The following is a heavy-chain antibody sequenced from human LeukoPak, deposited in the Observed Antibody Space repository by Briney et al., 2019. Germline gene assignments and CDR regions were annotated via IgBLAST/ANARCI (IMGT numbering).Heavy chain of an antibody. D-gene: IGHD3-3*01. V-gene: IGHV3-30*02. Sequence: PGGSLRLSCAASGFTFSSYAMHWVRQAPGEGLEWVAFIGRDRITKYYADSVKGRFTISGDSSYNTAYLQMNSLGAEDTVMYYCAKDGEWTFDIWGQGTMVTVSS. CDR2: IGRDRITK. CDR1: GFTFSSYA. CDR3: AKDGEWTFDI. J-gene: IGHJ3*02.